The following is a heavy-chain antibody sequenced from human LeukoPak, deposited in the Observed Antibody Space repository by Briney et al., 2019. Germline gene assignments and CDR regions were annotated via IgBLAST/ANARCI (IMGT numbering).Heavy chain of an antibody. CDR2: IRYNGDNK. D-gene: IGHD3-3*01. V-gene: IGHV3-30*02. CDR1: GFSFTDYG. J-gene: IGHJ6*03. CDR3: AKRVVIRSTDYFYYYIHV. Sequence: GGSLRLSCEASGFSFTDYGMHWVRQAPGKGLEWVAFIRYNGDNKYYADSVKGRFTVSRDNSQSTLYLQMNSLRVEDTAVYYCAKRVVIRSTDYFYYYIHVWGKGTTVTVSS.